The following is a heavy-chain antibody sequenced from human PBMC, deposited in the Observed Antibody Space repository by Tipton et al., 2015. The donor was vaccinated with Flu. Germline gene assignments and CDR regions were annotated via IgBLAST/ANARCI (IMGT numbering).Heavy chain of an antibody. V-gene: IGHV5-51*03. Sequence: QSGAEVKKPGESQTISCQGSGYDFTSAWIAWVRLTPGKGLEWIGTIYPGDSDTTCNPSFEGQVTISAAKFISTAYLQWSSLRTSDSAIYFCARRSALDAFDIWGQGTVLAVSP. CDR2: IYPGDSDT. J-gene: IGHJ3*02. CDR1: GYDFTSAW. CDR3: ARRSALDAFDI.